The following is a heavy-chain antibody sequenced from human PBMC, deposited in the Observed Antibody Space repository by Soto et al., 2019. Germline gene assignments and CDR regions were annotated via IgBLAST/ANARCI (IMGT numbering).Heavy chain of an antibody. Sequence: QVQLQESGPGLVKPSQTLSLTCTVSGGSISSGGYYWSWIRQHPGKGLEWSGYIYYSGSTYYNPSLKSRVTISVDTSKNQFSLKLSSVTAADTAVYYCARDRSNYYDSSGYYSIDWGQGTLVTVSS. V-gene: IGHV4-31*03. CDR1: GGSISSGGYY. CDR2: IYYSGST. D-gene: IGHD3-22*01. CDR3: ARDRSNYYDSSGYYSID. J-gene: IGHJ4*02.